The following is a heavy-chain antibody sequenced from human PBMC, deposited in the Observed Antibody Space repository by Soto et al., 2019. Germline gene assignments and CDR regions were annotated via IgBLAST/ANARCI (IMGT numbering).Heavy chain of an antibody. CDR3: ASISSGWSCDS. Sequence: PGGSLRLSCAASRFTISDDHMDWVRQAPGKGLEWVGRSRNEANSYTTLYAASVKGKFTISRDASKNSVALQMNSLKTEDTDVYFCASISSGWSCDSGGQGTLVTGSS. CDR2: SRNEANSYTT. CDR1: RFTISDDH. D-gene: IGHD6-19*01. V-gene: IGHV3-72*01. J-gene: IGHJ4*02.